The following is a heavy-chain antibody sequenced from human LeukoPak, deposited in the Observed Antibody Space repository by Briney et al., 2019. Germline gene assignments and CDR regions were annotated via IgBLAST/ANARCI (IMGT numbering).Heavy chain of an antibody. J-gene: IGHJ5*02. Sequence: ASVKVSCKASGYTFTSYYMHWVRQAPGQGLEWMGIIDPSGGSTSYAQKFQGRVTMTRDTSTSTVYMELSSLRSEDTAVYYCARDRDGGYCSGGNCYSGGWFDPWGQGTLVTVSS. CDR3: ARDRDGGYCSGGNCYSGGWFDP. V-gene: IGHV1-46*01. CDR1: GYTFTSYY. CDR2: IDPSGGST. D-gene: IGHD2-15*01.